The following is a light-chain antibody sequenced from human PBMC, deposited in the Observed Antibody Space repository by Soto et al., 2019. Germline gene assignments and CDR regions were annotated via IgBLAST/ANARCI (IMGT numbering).Light chain of an antibody. J-gene: IGKJ5*01. CDR2: DVS. Sequence: EIVMTQSPATLSVSPGEGATLSCRASQSVSSKLAWYQQKPGQAPRLLIYDVSNRATGIPARFSGSGSGTDFTLTISSLEPEDFAVYYCQHRYNWLIAFGQGTRLEIK. V-gene: IGKV3-11*01. CDR3: QHRYNWLIA. CDR1: QSVSSK.